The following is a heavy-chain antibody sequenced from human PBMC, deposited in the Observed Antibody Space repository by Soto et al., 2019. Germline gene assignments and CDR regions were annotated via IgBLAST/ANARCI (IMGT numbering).Heavy chain of an antibody. V-gene: IGHV3-23*01. Sequence: PGGSLRLSCAASGFTFSSYAMSWVRQAPGKGLEWVSAISGSGGSTYYADSVKGRFTISRDNSKNTLYLQMNSLRAEDTAVYYCAKDHDVSAWELIQNYFDYWGQGPLVTVSS. CDR1: GFTFSSYA. CDR3: AKDHDVSAWELIQNYFDY. J-gene: IGHJ4*02. CDR2: ISGSGGST. D-gene: IGHD1-26*01.